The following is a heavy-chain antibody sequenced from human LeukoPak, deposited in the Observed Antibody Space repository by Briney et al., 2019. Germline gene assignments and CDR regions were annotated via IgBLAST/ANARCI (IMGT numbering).Heavy chain of an antibody. V-gene: IGHV4-59*01. CDR3: AIFPAITNYYYGMDV. CDR2: IYYSGST. J-gene: IGHJ6*02. CDR1: GGSISSYY. Sequence: SETLSLTCTVSGGSISSYYWSWIRQPPGKGLEWIGYIYYSGSTKYNPSLKSRVTILVDTSKNQFSLKLSSVTAADTAVYYCAIFPAITNYYYGMDVWGQGTTVTVSS. D-gene: IGHD3-16*01.